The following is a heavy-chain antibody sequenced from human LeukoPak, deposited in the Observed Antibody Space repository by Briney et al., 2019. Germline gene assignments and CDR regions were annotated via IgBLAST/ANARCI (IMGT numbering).Heavy chain of an antibody. CDR2: IAHDASII. D-gene: IGHD6-19*01. V-gene: IGHV3-30*18. CDR3: AKDRGSIGQWLVIDY. Sequence: PGGSLRLSCAASGFSFSTYGMHWVRQAPGKGLEWVADIAHDASIIYYSDSVKGRFTISRDNSKNTLYLQVNSLRAEDTAVYYCAKDRGSIGQWLVIDYWGQGTLVTVSS. J-gene: IGHJ4*02. CDR1: GFSFSTYG.